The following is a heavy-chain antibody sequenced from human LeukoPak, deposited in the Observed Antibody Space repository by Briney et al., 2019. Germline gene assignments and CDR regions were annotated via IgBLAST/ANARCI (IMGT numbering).Heavy chain of an antibody. CDR2: IYSGGRT. V-gene: IGHV3-53*01. D-gene: IGHD6-6*01. CDR1: GFTVSSNY. CDR3: ARGPNSNWSGLDF. Sequence: PGGSLRLSCAASGFTVSSNYMSWVRQAPGKGLEWVSVIYSGGRTYYADSVKGRFTVSRDNAKNTLYLQVNNLRAEDTAVYYCARGPNSNWSGLDFWGQGTLLTVSS. J-gene: IGHJ4*02.